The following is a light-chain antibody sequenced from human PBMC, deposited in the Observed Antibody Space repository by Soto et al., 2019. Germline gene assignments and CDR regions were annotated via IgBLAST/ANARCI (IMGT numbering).Light chain of an antibody. V-gene: IGLV2-11*01. Sequence: QSALTQPRSVSGSPGQSVTISCTGTSSDVGSYNYVSWYQQHPGKVPKLMIYAVNKRPSGIFDRFSGSKSGNTASLTISGLQAEDEADYYCCSYAGSYTGVFGGGTKLTVL. CDR2: AVN. CDR3: CSYAGSYTGV. CDR1: SSDVGSYNY. J-gene: IGLJ3*02.